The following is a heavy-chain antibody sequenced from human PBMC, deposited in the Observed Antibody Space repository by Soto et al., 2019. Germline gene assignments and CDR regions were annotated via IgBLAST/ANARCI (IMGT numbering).Heavy chain of an antibody. V-gene: IGHV4-4*02. CDR3: ARSYVKDTAMVIDY. D-gene: IGHD5-18*01. J-gene: IGHJ4*02. CDR2: IYHSGST. CDR1: GGSISSSNW. Sequence: PSETLSLTCAVSGGSISSSNWWSWVRQPPGKGLEWIGEIYHSGSTNYNPSLKSRVTISVDESKNQFSLKLSSVTAADTAVYYCARSYVKDTAMVIDYWGQGTLVTAPQ.